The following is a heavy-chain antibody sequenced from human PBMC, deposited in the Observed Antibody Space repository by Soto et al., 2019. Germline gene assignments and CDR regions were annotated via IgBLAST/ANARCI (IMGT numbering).Heavy chain of an antibody. J-gene: IGHJ5*02. CDR2: IYYTGST. CDR1: GGSIRSGGYY. D-gene: IGHD2-2*01. Sequence: QVQLQESGPGLVKPSQTLSLTCTVSGGSIRSGGYYWTWIRQHPGKGLEWIGYIYYTGSTYYNPSTKSRVTISVDTSKNQFSLKLSSVTAADTAVYYCARASLGYCSSTSCRSTWFDPWGQGTLVTVSS. V-gene: IGHV4-31*03. CDR3: ARASLGYCSSTSCRSTWFDP.